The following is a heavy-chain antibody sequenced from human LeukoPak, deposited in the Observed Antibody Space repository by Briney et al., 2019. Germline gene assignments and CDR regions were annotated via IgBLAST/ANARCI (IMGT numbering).Heavy chain of an antibody. D-gene: IGHD1-26*01. V-gene: IGHV3-23*01. CDR1: GFTFSSHG. Sequence: HPGGSLRLSCAASGFTFSSHGMSWVRQAPGKGLEWVSAISGSGGSTYYADSVKGRFTISRDNSKNTLYLQMNSLRAEDTAVYYCAKDAGYSGSYGTNWGQGTLVTVSS. CDR3: AKDAGYSGSYGTN. CDR2: ISGSGGST. J-gene: IGHJ4*02.